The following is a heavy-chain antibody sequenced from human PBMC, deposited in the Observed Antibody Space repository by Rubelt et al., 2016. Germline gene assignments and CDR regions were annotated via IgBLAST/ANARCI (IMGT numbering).Heavy chain of an antibody. CDR2: IKADGRET. CDR1: GFTFSNYG. V-gene: IGHV3-7*03. Sequence: GRSLRLSCAASGFTFSNYGMHWVRQPPGKGLEWVASIKADGRETHYIDSVKGRFTISRDNAKNSLYLQMNSLRAEDTAVYYCAKDLGSGYSYGYFDYWGQGTLVTVSS. CDR3: AKDLGSGYSYGYFDY. J-gene: IGHJ4*02. D-gene: IGHD5-18*01.